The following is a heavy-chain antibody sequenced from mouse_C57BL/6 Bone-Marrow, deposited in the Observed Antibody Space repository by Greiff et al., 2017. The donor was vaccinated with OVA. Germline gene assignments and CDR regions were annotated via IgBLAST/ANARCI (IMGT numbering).Heavy chain of an antibody. D-gene: IGHD3-2*02. CDR2: IDPSDSET. CDR1: GYTFTSYW. V-gene: IGHV1-52*01. J-gene: IGHJ3*01. CDR3: ARRGSSGPAWFAY. Sequence: QVQLKQPGAELVRPGSSVKLSCKASGYTFTSYWMHWVKQRPIQGLEWIGNIDPSDSETHYNQKFKDKATLTVDKSSSTAYMQLSSLTSEDSAVYYCARRGSSGPAWFAYWGQGTLVTVSA.